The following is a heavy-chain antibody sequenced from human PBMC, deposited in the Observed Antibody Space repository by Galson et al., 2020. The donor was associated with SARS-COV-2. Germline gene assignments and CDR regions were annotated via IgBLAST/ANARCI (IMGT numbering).Heavy chain of an antibody. J-gene: IGHJ4*02. CDR2: INDIGDT. CDR1: GFIVSSDH. V-gene: IGHV3-53*01. D-gene: IGHD3-10*01. Sequence: GESLKISCAASGFIVSSDHMNWVRQAPGKGLEWVSVINDIGDTYYVDSVKGRFTISRDNSKNTLYLQMNSLRTEDTAIYYCAKDLRGGADYWGQGTLVTVSS. CDR3: AKDLRGGADY.